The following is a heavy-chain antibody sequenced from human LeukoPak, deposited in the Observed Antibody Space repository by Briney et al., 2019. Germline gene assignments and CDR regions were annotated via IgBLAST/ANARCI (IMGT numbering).Heavy chain of an antibody. CDR1: GFTFSSYS. V-gene: IGHV3-21*04. CDR3: ARGPHYGDYENWYFDL. J-gene: IGHJ2*01. D-gene: IGHD4-17*01. Sequence: GGSLRLSCAASGFTFSSYSMNWVRQAPGKGLEWVSSISSSSSYIYYADSVKGRFTIPRDNAKNSLYLQMNSLRAEDTAVYYCARGPHYGDYENWYFDLWGRGTLVTVSS. CDR2: ISSSSSYI.